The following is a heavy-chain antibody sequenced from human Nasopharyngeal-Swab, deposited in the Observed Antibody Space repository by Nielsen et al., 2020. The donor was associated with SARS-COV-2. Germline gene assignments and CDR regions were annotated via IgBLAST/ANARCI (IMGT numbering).Heavy chain of an antibody. V-gene: IGHV4-59*01. CDR3: ARGGSGWSTPFDY. D-gene: IGHD6-19*01. J-gene: IGHJ4*02. Sequence: WIRQPPGKGLEWIGYIYYSGSTNYNPSLKSRVTISVDTSKNQFSLKLSSVTAADTAVYYCARGGSGWSTPFDYWGQGTLVTVSS. CDR2: IYYSGST.